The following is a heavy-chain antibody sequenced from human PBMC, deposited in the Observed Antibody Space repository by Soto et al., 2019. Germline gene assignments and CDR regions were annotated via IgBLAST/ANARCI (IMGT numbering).Heavy chain of an antibody. V-gene: IGHV4-30-4*01. CDR1: GDSINSGDYY. CDR3: ARAYSYGSGRFDY. J-gene: IGHJ4*02. D-gene: IGHD3-10*01. CDR2: IYYSGST. Sequence: SETLSLTCTVSGDSINSGDYYWSWIRQPPGKGLEWIGYIYYSGSTYYNPSLKGRVIISVDTSKNQFSLKLSSVTAADTAVYYCARAYSYGSGRFDYWGQGNLVTVS.